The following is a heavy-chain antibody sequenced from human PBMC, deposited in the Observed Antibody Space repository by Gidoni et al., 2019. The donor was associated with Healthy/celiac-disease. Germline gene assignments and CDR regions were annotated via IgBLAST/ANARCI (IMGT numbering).Heavy chain of an antibody. CDR3: ARGWRVRGVMGY. CDR1: GCTFSSYS. V-gene: IGHV3-48*02. J-gene: IGHJ4*02. D-gene: IGHD3-10*01. Sequence: EVQLVESGGGLVQPGGSLRLPCAASGCTFSSYSMNWVRQAPGKGLEWVSYISSSSSTIYYADSVKGRFTISRDNAKNSLYLQMNSLRDEDTAVYYCARGWRVRGVMGYWGQGTLVTVSS. CDR2: ISSSSSTI.